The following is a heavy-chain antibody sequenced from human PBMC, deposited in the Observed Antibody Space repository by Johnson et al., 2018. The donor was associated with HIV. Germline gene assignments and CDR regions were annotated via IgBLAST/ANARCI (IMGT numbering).Heavy chain of an antibody. Sequence: QVQLVESGGGVVQPGRSLRLSCEVCGFTFSSYGMHWVRQAPGKGLEWVAVISYDGSNKYYADSVKGRFTISRDNSKNTLNLQMNSLRPEDTAVYYCAKGMGLSIGELSDAFHFWGLGTVVTVSS. CDR2: ISYDGSNK. V-gene: IGHV3-30*18. CDR3: AKGMGLSIGELSDAFHF. D-gene: IGHD3-10*01. CDR1: GFTFSSYG. J-gene: IGHJ3*01.